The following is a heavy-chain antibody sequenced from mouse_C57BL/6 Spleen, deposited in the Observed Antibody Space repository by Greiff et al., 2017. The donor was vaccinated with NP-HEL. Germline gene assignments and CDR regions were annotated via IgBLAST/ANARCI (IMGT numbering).Heavy chain of an antibody. D-gene: IGHD2-4*01. J-gene: IGHJ2*01. V-gene: IGHV6-6*01. CDR3: TRHYDYGFDY. CDR2: IRNKANNHAT. CDR1: GFTFSDAW. Sequence: EVQGVESGGGLVQPGGSMKLSCAASGFTFSDAWMDWVRQSPEKGLEWVAEIRNKANNHATYYAESVKGRFTISRDDSKSSVYLQMNSLRAEDTGIYYCTRHYDYGFDYWGQGTTLTVSS.